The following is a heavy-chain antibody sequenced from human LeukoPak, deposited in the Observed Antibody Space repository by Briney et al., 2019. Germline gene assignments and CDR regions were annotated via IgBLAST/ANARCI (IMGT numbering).Heavy chain of an antibody. CDR1: GFTFSSYA. D-gene: IGHD5-18*01. J-gene: IGHJ4*02. CDR3: ARDIGNSYGSDY. Sequence: GGSLRLSCAASGFTFSSYAMHWVRQAPGKGLEWVAVISYDGSNKYYADSVKGRFTISRGNSKNTLYLQMNSLRAEDTAVYYCARDIGNSYGSDYWGQGTLVTVSS. V-gene: IGHV3-30*04. CDR2: ISYDGSNK.